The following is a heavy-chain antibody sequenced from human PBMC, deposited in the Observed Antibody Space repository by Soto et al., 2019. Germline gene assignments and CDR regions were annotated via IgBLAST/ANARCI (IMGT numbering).Heavy chain of an antibody. CDR1: GFTFSSYG. Sequence: PGGSLRLSCAASGFTFSSYGMHWVRQAPGKGLEWVAVIWYDGSNKYYADSVKGRFTISRDNSKNTLYLQMNSLRAEDTAVYYCARDRDYDFWSGYSLSPYGMDVWGQGTTVTVSS. CDR2: IWYDGSNK. V-gene: IGHV3-33*01. J-gene: IGHJ6*02. D-gene: IGHD3-3*01. CDR3: ARDRDYDFWSGYSLSPYGMDV.